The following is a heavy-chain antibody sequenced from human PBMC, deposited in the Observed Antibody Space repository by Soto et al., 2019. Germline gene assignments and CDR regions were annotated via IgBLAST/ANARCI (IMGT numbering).Heavy chain of an antibody. V-gene: IGHV4-34*01. D-gene: IGHD6-6*01. CDR3: AREGRYSSSSSSDY. Sequence: SETLSLTCAVYGGSFSGYYWSWIRQPPGKGLEWIGEINHSGSTNYNPSLTGRVTISVDTSKNQFSLKLSSVTAADTAVYYCAREGRYSSSSSSDYWGQGTLVTVSS. J-gene: IGHJ4*02. CDR2: INHSGST. CDR1: GGSFSGYY.